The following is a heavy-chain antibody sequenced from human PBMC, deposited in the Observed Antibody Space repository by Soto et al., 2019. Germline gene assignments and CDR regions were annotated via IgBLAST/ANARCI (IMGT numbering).Heavy chain of an antibody. CDR1: EFTFRSYW. D-gene: IGHD1-7*01. Sequence: EVQLVDSGGGLVQPGGSLRLSCAASEFTFRSYWMHWVRQSPGKGLVWVSRISGDGSSTAYADSVKDRFTISRDNAKNTMNFQMDSLRAEDTAVYYCARSLPGTYGAFDLWGQGTMVTVSS. J-gene: IGHJ3*01. CDR2: ISGDGSST. CDR3: ARSLPGTYGAFDL. V-gene: IGHV3-74*01.